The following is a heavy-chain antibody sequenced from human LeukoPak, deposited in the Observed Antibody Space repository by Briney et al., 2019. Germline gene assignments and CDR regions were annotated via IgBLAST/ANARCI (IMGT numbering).Heavy chain of an antibody. CDR1: GGSFSGYY. D-gene: IGHD3-9*01. J-gene: IGHJ4*02. Sequence: SETLSLTCAVYGGSFSGYYWSWIRQPPGKGLEWIGEINHSGSTNYNPSLKSRVTISVDTSKNQFSLKLSSVTAADTAVYYCARTRYFDWLPYYFDYWGQGTLVTVSS. V-gene: IGHV4-34*01. CDR2: INHSGST. CDR3: ARTRYFDWLPYYFDY.